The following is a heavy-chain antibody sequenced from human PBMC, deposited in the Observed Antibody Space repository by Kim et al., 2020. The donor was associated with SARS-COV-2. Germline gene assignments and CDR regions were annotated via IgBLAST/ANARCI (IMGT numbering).Heavy chain of an antibody. CDR3: AKGWGCSSSSLPNV. CDR2: ISWNSGSI. Sequence: GGSLRLSCAASGFTFDDYAMHWVRQAPGKGLEWVSGISWNSGSIGYADSVKGRFTISRDNAKNSLYLQMNSLRAEDTALYYCAKGWGCSSSSLPNVWGQGTTVTVSS. V-gene: IGHV3-9*01. D-gene: IGHD6-6*01. CDR1: GFTFDDYA. J-gene: IGHJ6*02.